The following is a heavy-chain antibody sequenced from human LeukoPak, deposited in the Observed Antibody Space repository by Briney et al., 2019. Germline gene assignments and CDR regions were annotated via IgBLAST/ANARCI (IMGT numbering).Heavy chain of an antibody. V-gene: IGHV1-69*01. D-gene: IGHD3-10*01. CDR3: ARGNPHTMVRGVIPFDY. CDR2: IIPIFGTA. CDR1: GGTFSSYA. J-gene: IGHJ4*02. Sequence: GSSVKVSCEASGGTFSSYAISWVRQAPGQGLEWMGGIIPIFGTANYAQKFQGRVTITADESTSTAYMELSSLRSEDTAVYYCARGNPHTMVRGVIPFDYWGQGTLVTVSS.